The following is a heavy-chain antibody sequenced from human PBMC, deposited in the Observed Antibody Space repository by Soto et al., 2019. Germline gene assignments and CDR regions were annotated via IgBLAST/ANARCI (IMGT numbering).Heavy chain of an antibody. CDR3: ARPVKDYYYGMDV. CDR2: IWYDGSNK. J-gene: IGHJ6*02. Sequence: QVQLVESGGGVVQPGRSLRLSCAASGFTFSSYGMHWVRQAPGKGLEWVAVIWYDGSNKYYADSVKGRFTISRDNSKNTLYLQMNSLRAEDTAVYYCARPVKDYYYGMDVWGQGTTVTVSS. D-gene: IGHD4-4*01. V-gene: IGHV3-33*01. CDR1: GFTFSSYG.